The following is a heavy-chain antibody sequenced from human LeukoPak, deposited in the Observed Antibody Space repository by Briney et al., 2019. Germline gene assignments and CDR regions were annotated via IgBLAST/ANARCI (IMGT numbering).Heavy chain of an antibody. V-gene: IGHV1-69*04. CDR3: ARARDSYGYRVGVLVDY. CDR2: IIPILGIA. Sequence: GSSVKLSCKASGATVCSYAISWVRQAPGQRLEWRGRIIPILGIANYAQKFQGRVTITADKSTSTAYMELSSLRSEDTAVYYCARARDSYGYRVGVLVDYWGQGTLVTVSS. CDR1: GATVCSYA. J-gene: IGHJ4*02. D-gene: IGHD5-18*01.